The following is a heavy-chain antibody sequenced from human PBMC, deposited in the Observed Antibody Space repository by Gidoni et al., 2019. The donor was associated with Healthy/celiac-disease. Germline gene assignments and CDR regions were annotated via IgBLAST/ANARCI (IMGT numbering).Heavy chain of an antibody. J-gene: IGHJ6*02. CDR2: IRSKAYGGTT. D-gene: IGHD6-19*01. CDR1: GFTFGDYA. Sequence: EVQLVESGGGLVKPGRSLRLSCTASGFTFGDYAMSWFRQAPGKGLGWVGFIRSKAYGGTTEYAASVKGRVTISRDDSKSIAYLQMNSLKTEDTAVYYCTSKRIAVAGTYYYYGMDVWGQGTTVTVSS. V-gene: IGHV3-49*05. CDR3: TSKRIAVAGTYYYYGMDV.